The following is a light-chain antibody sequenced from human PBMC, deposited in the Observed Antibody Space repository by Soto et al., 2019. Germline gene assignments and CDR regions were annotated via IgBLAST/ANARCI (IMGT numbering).Light chain of an antibody. J-gene: IGKJ3*01. CDR3: QQYDGSPPFT. V-gene: IGKV3-20*01. CDR1: QSVSRSY. Sequence: EIVLTQSPGTLSLSPGERATLSCRASQSVSRSYLAWYQQKPGQPPRLLIYGASSSATGIPDRFSGSRSGTDFTLTISKLEHQDSAVNYCQQYDGSPPFTFGPGTKVDIK. CDR2: GAS.